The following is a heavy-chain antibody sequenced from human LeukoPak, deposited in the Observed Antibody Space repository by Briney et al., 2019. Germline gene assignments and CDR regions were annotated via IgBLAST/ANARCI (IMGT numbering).Heavy chain of an antibody. CDR2: MNPNSGNT. Sequence: ASVKVSCKASGYTFTSYDINWVRQATGQGLEWMGWMNPNSGNTGYAQKFQGRVTMTRNTSISTAYMELSSLRSEDTAVYYCARPRRARLGNWFDPWGQGTLVTVSS. V-gene: IGHV1-8*01. CDR3: ARPRRARLGNWFDP. J-gene: IGHJ5*02. CDR1: GYTFTSYD. D-gene: IGHD6-6*01.